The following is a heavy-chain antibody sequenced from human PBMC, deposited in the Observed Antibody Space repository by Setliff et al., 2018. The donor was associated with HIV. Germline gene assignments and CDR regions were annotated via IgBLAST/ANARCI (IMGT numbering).Heavy chain of an antibody. D-gene: IGHD5-12*01. CDR3: ATGGYDGIIDY. V-gene: IGHV3-15*01. CDR2: IKSKIDGGTT. Sequence: PGGSLRLSCTASGFTFNDVWMSWVRQAPGKGLEWVGRIKSKIDGGTTDYAAPVKGRFTISKDDSKNTLHLQMNSLKTEDTAVYYCATGGYDGIIDYWGQGTLVTVSS. CDR1: GFTFNDVW. J-gene: IGHJ4*02.